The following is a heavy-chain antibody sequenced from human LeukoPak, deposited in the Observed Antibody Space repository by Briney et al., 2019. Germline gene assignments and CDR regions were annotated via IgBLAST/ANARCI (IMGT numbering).Heavy chain of an antibody. Sequence: GGSLRLSCTTSGFAFDDFAMSWVRQPAGKGLEWVGFIRRRAYGGAAEYAASVEGRFIISRDDSKGIAYLQMNSLKTEDTAVYYCSRNGLVDFDYWGQGSRVIVSP. CDR1: GFAFDDFA. V-gene: IGHV3-49*04. CDR2: IRRRAYGGAA. CDR3: SRNGLVDFDY. J-gene: IGHJ4*02.